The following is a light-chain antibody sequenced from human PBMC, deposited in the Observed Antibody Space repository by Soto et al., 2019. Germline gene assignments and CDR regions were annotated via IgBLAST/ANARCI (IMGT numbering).Light chain of an antibody. CDR2: AAS. Sequence: EIQVTLSAFSLSASVGDRVTITCRASQSISSYLNWYQQKPGKAPKLLIYAASSLQSGVPSRFSGSGSGTDFTLTISILQPEDFATYFCQQTYSVPPWTFCPGTKVDIK. CDR1: QSISSY. J-gene: IGKJ1*01. CDR3: QQTYSVPPWT. V-gene: IGKV1-39*01.